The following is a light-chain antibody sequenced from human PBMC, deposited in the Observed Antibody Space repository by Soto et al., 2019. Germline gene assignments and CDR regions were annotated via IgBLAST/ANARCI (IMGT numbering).Light chain of an antibody. CDR2: GAS. CDR3: QQYGSSPRT. CDR1: QSVSSSY. J-gene: IGKJ1*01. V-gene: IGKV3-20*01. Sequence: EIVLTQSPGTLSLSPGERATLPCRASQSVSSSYLAWYQQKPGQAPRLPIYGASSRATGIPDRFSGSGSGTDFTLTISRLEPEDFAVYYCQQYGSSPRTFGQGTKVEIK.